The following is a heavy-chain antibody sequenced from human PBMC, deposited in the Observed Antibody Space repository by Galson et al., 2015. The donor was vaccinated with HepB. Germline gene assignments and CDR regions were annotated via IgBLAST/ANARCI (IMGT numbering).Heavy chain of an antibody. CDR1: GGTFSSYA. J-gene: IGHJ6*03. CDR3: ARGPYYDFWSGFFRLDYYYMDV. Sequence: SVKVSCKASGGTFSSYAISWVRQAPGQGLEWMGGIIPIFGTANYAQKFQGRVTITADESTSTAYMELSSLRSEDTAVYYCARGPYYDFWSGFFRLDYYYMDVWGKGTTVTVSS. CDR2: IIPIFGTA. V-gene: IGHV1-69*13. D-gene: IGHD3-3*01.